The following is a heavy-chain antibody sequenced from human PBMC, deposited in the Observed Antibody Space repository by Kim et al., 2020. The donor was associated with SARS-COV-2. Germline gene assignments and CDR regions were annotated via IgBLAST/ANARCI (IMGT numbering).Heavy chain of an antibody. J-gene: IGHJ4*02. Sequence: SETLSLTCTVSGGSISSYYWSWIRQPPGKGLEWIGYIYYSGSTNYNPSLKSRVTISVDTSKNQFSLKLSSVTAADTAVYYCARGGIYEYSSSEIDYWGQGTLVTVSS. V-gene: IGHV4-59*01. D-gene: IGHD6-6*01. CDR1: GGSISSYY. CDR3: ARGGIYEYSSSEIDY. CDR2: IYYSGST.